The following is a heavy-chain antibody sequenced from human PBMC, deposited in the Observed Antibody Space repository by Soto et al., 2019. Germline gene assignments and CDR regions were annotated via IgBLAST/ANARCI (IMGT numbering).Heavy chain of an antibody. CDR3: ARGSNYDFWSGYYFGY. D-gene: IGHD3-3*01. CDR2: INHSGST. Sequence: SETLSLTCAVYGGSFSGYYWSWIRQPPGKGLEWIGEINHSGSTNYNPSLKSRVTISVDTSKNQFSLKLSSVTAADTAVYYCARGSNYDFWSGYYFGYWGQGTLVTVSS. J-gene: IGHJ4*02. V-gene: IGHV4-34*09. CDR1: GGSFSGYY.